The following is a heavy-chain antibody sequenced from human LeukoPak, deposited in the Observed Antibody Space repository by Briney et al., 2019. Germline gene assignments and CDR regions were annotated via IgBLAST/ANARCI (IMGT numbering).Heavy chain of an antibody. CDR1: GFTFSSYA. CDR2: ISGSGGST. CDR3: AKEAYCSSTSCAQGGAFDT. Sequence: GGSLRLSCAASGFTFSSYAMSWVHQAPGKGVEWVSVISGSGGSTYYADSVKGRFTISRDNSKNTLYLQMNSLRAEDTAVYYCAKEAYCSSTSCAQGGAFDTWGQGTMVTVSS. V-gene: IGHV3-23*01. D-gene: IGHD2-2*01. J-gene: IGHJ3*02.